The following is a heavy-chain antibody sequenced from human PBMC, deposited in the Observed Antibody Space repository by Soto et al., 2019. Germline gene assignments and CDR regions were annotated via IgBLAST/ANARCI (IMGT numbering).Heavy chain of an antibody. J-gene: IGHJ1*01. CDR1: GFTVSNNY. Sequence: EVQLVESGGGLVQPGGSLRLSCAASGFTVSNNYMAWVRQAPGKGVEWVSVIYSGGSTYYTDSVKGRFTISRDSSKNTLYLQMNSLRAEDTAVHYGLRGLDSGWCECLQYWSQGTVFSVSS. CDR2: IYSGGST. CDR3: LRGLDSGWCECLQY. V-gene: IGHV3-66*01. D-gene: IGHD2-21*01.